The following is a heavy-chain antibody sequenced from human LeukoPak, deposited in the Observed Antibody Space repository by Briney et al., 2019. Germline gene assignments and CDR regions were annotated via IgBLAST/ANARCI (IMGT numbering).Heavy chain of an antibody. J-gene: IGHJ3*02. CDR3: AKDIVRDSSGYYPQNAFDI. CDR1: GCTFDDYA. V-gene: IGHV3-9*01. CDR2: ISWNSGSI. Sequence: GGSLRLSCAASGCTFDDYAMHWVRQAPGKGLEWVSGISWNSGSIGYADSVKGRFTISRDNAKNSLYLQMNSLRAEDTALYYCAKDIVRDSSGYYPQNAFDIWGQGTMVTVSS. D-gene: IGHD3-22*01.